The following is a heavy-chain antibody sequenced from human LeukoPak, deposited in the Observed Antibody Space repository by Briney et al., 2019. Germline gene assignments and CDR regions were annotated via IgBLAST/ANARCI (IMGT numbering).Heavy chain of an antibody. J-gene: IGHJ5*02. Sequence: ASVKVSCKASGYTFINYDINWVRQTTGHGLEWMGWMNPNSGNTGYAQKFQGRVTMTRTTSMSTAYMELNSLRSEDTAVYYCARGYWSGYSYNWFDPWGQGTLVTVSS. V-gene: IGHV1-8*01. CDR1: GYTFINYD. CDR2: MNPNSGNT. D-gene: IGHD3-3*01. CDR3: ARGYWSGYSYNWFDP.